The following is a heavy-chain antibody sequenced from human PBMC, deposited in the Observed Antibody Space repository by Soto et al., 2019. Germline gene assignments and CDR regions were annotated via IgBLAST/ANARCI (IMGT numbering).Heavy chain of an antibody. CDR1: GGTFSSYT. V-gene: IGHV1-69*02. Sequence: QVQLVQSGAEVKKPGSSVKVSCKASGGTFSSYTISWVRQAPGQGLEWMGRNIPILGIANYAQKFQGRVTVTAGHSTITACRELSSLRSADTAVYSCARGSCSCPRCYFLTGWGQGTLVPVSS. J-gene: IGHJ4*02. CDR2: NIPILGIA. CDR3: ARGSCSCPRCYFLTG. D-gene: IGHD2-2*01.